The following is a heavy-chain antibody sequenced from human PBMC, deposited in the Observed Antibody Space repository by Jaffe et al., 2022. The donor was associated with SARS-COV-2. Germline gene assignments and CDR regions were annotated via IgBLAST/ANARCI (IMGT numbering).Heavy chain of an antibody. CDR1: GGSISSGGYY. CDR3: ARGGVGITGTLNGMDV. CDR2: IYYSGST. V-gene: IGHV4-31*03. Sequence: QVQLQESGPGLVKPSQTLSLTCTVSGGSISSGGYYWSWIRQHPGKGLEWIGYIYYSGSTYYNPSLKSRVTISVDTSKNQFSLKLSSVTAADTAVYYCARGGVGITGTLNGMDVWGQGTTVTVSS. J-gene: IGHJ6*02. D-gene: IGHD1-7*01.